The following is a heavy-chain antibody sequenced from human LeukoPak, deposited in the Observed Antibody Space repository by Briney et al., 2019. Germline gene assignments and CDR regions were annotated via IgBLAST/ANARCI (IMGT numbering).Heavy chain of an antibody. CDR1: GFTFSTYS. CDR2: ISSSRSYI. D-gene: IGHD3-10*01. J-gene: IGHJ3*02. V-gene: IGHV3-21*04. CDR3: AKERLLWFGELATDAFDI. Sequence: GGSLRLSCAASGFTFSTYSVNWVRQAPGKGLEWVSSISSSRSYIYYADSVKGRFTISRDNAKNTLYLQMNSLRAEDTAVYYCAKERLLWFGELATDAFDIWGQGTMVTVSS.